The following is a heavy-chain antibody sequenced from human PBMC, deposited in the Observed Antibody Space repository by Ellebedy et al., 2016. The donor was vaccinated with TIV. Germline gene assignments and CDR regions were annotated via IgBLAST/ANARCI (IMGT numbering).Heavy chain of an antibody. V-gene: IGHV1-69*13. Sequence: AASVKVSCKASGGTFSSYAISWVRQAPGQGLEWMGGIIPIFGTANYAQKFQGRVTITADESTSTAYMELRSLRSDDTAVYYCARDPTTVGLFHWGQGTLVTVSS. D-gene: IGHD4-23*01. CDR3: ARDPTTVGLFH. CDR2: IIPIFGTA. CDR1: GGTFSSYA. J-gene: IGHJ4*02.